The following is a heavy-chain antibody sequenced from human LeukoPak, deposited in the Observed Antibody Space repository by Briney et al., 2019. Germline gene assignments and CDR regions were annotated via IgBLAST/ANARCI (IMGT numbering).Heavy chain of an antibody. CDR3: ARVGGSSDFDY. D-gene: IGHD1-26*01. Sequence: GGSLRLSCAASGFTFSSYGMHWVRQAPGKGLEGVAVIWYDGSNKYYADSVKGRFTISRDNSKNTLYLQMNSLRAEDTAVYYCARVGGSSDFDYWGQGTLVTVSS. J-gene: IGHJ4*02. CDR1: GFTFSSYG. CDR2: IWYDGSNK. V-gene: IGHV3-33*01.